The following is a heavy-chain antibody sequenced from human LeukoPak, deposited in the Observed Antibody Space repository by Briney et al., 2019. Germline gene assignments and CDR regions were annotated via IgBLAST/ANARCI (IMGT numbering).Heavy chain of an antibody. Sequence: SETLSLTCAVSGYSISSNYYWGWIRQPPGKGLEWIGSIYQSGSGSSYYNPSLKSRVTISGDTSKNQFFLRLSSVTAADTAVYYCASTLRFLPYRRFDYWGQGTLVTVPS. CDR1: GYSISSNYY. D-gene: IGHD3-3*01. J-gene: IGHJ4*02. V-gene: IGHV4-38-2*01. CDR2: IYQSGSGSS. CDR3: ASTLRFLPYRRFDY.